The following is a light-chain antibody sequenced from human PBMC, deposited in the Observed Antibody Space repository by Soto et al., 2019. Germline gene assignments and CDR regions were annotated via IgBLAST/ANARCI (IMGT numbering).Light chain of an antibody. J-gene: IGLJ2*01. CDR1: SSDLDGYNY. CDR2: AVS. V-gene: IGLV2-14*01. CDR3: ASYRSSTLL. Sequence: QSALTQPASVSGSPGQSITISCTGTSSDLDGYNYVSWYQQCPGKAPKLMIYAVSNRPSGVSDRFSGSKSGHTASLTISGLQAEDEAYYYCASYRSSTLLFGGGTKLTVL.